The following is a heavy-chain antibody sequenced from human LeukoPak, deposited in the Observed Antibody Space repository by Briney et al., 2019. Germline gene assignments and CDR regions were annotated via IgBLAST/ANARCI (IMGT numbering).Heavy chain of an antibody. Sequence: PGGSLRLSCAASGFTFSRYSMIWVRQARGKGLEWVSSIRSSSSYIYYADSVKGRFTISRDNAKNSLYLQMNSLRAEDTAVYYCARVVGFLPSYYYYYMDVWGKGTTVTVSS. CDR2: IRSSSSYI. CDR3: ARVVGFLPSYYYYYMDV. CDR1: GFTFSRYS. D-gene: IGHD2/OR15-2a*01. J-gene: IGHJ6*03. V-gene: IGHV3-21*01.